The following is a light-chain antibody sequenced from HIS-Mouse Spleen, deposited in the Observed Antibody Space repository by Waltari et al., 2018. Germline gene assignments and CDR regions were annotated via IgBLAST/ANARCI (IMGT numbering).Light chain of an antibody. V-gene: IGKV3-20*01. Sequence: EIVLTQSPGTLSLSPGERATIPCRASQSVSSSYLAWYQQKPGQATRLLIYGASSRATGIPDRFSGSGSGTDFTLTISRLEPEDFAVYYCQQYGSSLYTFGQGTKLEIK. CDR2: GAS. J-gene: IGKJ2*01. CDR1: QSVSSSY. CDR3: QQYGSSLYT.